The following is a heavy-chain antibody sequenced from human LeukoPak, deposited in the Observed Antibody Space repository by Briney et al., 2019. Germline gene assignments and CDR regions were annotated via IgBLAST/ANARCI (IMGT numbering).Heavy chain of an antibody. CDR1: GDSFSSYY. CDR3: ARGSGWYYH. J-gene: IGHJ4*02. D-gene: IGHD6-19*01. CDR2: IYYSGST. V-gene: IGHV4-59*01. Sequence: PSEPLSLTFNVSGDSFSSYYSTWIRQHPGKGLEWIGHIYYSGSTNYSPSLKSRLTMSIDTTTNQFSLKLSSVTAADTAFYDCARGSGWYYHGGEGTVVTVSS.